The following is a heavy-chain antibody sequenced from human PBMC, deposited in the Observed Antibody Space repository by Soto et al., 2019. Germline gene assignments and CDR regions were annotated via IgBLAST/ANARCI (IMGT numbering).Heavy chain of an antibody. J-gene: IGHJ4*02. V-gene: IGHV3-48*03. D-gene: IGHD5-12*01. CDR2: ISTSGSTV. Sequence: GGSLRLSCAASRFTFSAYEMHWFRQAPGKGLEWVSYISTSGSTVYYADSVKGRFTVSRDNTRNSLYLQMDSLRDEDTALYYCVRYCGTTLCNGVATRTFDYWGQGTLVTVSS. CDR3: VRYCGTTLCNGVATRTFDY. CDR1: RFTFSAYE.